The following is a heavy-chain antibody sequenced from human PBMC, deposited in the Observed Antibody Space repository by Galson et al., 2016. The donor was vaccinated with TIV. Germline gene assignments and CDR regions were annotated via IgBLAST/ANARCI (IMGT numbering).Heavy chain of an antibody. J-gene: IGHJ4*02. CDR1: GGTFSTYT. CDR2: IIPVLGMT. Sequence: SVKVSCKASGGTFSTYTINWVRQAPGQGLQWLGRIIPVLGMTNYAQRLQGRVTITADRSTSTAYMELRSLRSEDTAVYYCARDRGPGTYCGGDCYPDYWGQGTLGTVSS. V-gene: IGHV1-69*10. CDR3: ARDRGPGTYCGGDCYPDY. D-gene: IGHD2-21*02.